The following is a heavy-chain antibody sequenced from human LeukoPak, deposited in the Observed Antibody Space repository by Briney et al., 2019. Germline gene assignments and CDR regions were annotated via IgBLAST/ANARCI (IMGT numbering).Heavy chain of an antibody. D-gene: IGHD3-22*01. CDR2: ISGGGTST. CDR3: ARDFRGYDSRLHDY. J-gene: IGHJ4*02. V-gene: IGHV3-23*01. Sequence: GGSLRLSCAASGFTFSSFAMSWVRQAPGKGLEWVSAISGGGTSTYYADSVKGRFTISRDNSRNTLYLQMNSLRSEDTAVYYCARDFRGYDSRLHDYWGQGTLVTVSS. CDR1: GFTFSSFA.